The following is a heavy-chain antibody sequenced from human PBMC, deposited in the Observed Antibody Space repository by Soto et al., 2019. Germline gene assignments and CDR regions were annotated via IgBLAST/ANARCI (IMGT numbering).Heavy chain of an antibody. CDR2: MTGRSTTT. CDR1: GFTFSRYS. J-gene: IGHJ6*02. Sequence: GGSLRLSCAASGFTFSRYSMNGVRQAPGKGPEWVSHMTGRSTTTYYADSVKGRFTMSRDNAKNSLYLQMNSLRDDDTAVYYSARGPSSPVDYYYYGMDVWGQGTTVTVSS. V-gene: IGHV3-48*02. D-gene: IGHD2-2*01. CDR3: ARGPSSPVDYYYYGMDV.